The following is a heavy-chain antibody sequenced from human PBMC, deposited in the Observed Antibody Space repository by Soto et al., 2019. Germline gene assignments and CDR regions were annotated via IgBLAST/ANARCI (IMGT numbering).Heavy chain of an antibody. J-gene: IGHJ4*02. CDR1: GGSISSYY. V-gene: IGHV4-59*01. CDR3: ARGLSVGATEFYFED. D-gene: IGHD1-26*01. CDR2: IYYSGST. Sequence: SETLSLTCTVSGGSISSYYWSWIRQPPGKGLEWIGYIYYSGSTNYNPSLKSRVTISVDTSKNQFSLKLSSVPAADTAVYYCARGLSVGATEFYFEDWGQGTLVTVSS.